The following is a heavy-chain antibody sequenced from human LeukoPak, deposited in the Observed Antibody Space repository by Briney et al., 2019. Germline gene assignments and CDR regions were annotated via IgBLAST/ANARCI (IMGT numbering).Heavy chain of an antibody. CDR1: GFTFSSYA. D-gene: IGHD1-26*01. V-gene: IGHV3-23*01. CDR2: ISASGVST. J-gene: IGHJ4*02. CDR3: AKDSAF. Sequence: GGSLRLSCAASGFTFSSYAMSWVRQAPGEGLEWVSTISASGVSTYYADSVKGRFTIPRDNSQSTVYLQVDSLSAEDTAVYYCAKDSAFWGQGTLVTVSS.